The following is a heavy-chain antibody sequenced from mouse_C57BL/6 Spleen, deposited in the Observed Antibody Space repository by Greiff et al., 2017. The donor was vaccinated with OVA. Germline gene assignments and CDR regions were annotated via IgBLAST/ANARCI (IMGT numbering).Heavy chain of an antibody. CDR1: GFTFSDYG. D-gene: IGHD2-2*01. CDR3: ARVMVTTDLGWYFDV. J-gene: IGHJ1*03. V-gene: IGHV5-17*01. Sequence: EVMLVESGGGLVKPGGSLKLSCAASGFTFSDYGMHWVRQAPEKGLEWVAYISSGSSTIYYADTVKGRFTISRDNAKNTLFLQMTSLRSEDTAMYYCARVMVTTDLGWYFDVWGTGTTVTVSS. CDR2: ISSGSSTI.